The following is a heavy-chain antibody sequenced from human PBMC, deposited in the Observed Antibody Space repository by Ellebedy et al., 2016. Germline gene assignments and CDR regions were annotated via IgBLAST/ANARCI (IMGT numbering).Heavy chain of an antibody. CDR2: INHSGST. V-gene: IGHV4-34*01. Sequence: SETLSLTCAVYGGSFSAYYWSWIRQPPGKGLERIGEINHSGSTNYNPSLKSRVTISVDTSKNQFSLKLRSVTAADTAIYYCAKLEMGPGSWYIAFDPWGQGTVVTVSS. J-gene: IGHJ5*02. D-gene: IGHD6-13*01. CDR3: AKLEMGPGSWYIAFDP. CDR1: GGSFSAYY.